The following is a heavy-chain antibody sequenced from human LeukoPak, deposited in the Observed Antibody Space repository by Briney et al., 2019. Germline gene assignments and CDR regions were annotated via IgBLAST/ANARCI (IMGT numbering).Heavy chain of an antibody. CDR1: GGSISSGDYY. V-gene: IGHV4-30-4*01. J-gene: IGHJ4*02. Sequence: NPSQTLSLTCTVSGGSISSGDYYWSWIRQPPGKGLEWIGEINHSGSTNYNPSLKSRVTISVDTSKKQFSLKLSSVTAADTAAYYCVTYYFDSSGPKKNYWGQGTLVTVSS. CDR3: VTYYFDSSGPKKNY. D-gene: IGHD3-22*01. CDR2: INHSGST.